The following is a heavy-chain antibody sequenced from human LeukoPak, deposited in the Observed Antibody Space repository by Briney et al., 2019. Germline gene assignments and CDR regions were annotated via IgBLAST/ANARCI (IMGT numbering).Heavy chain of an antibody. Sequence: QPGGSLRLSCAASGFTFSSYWMHWVRQAPGKGLVWVSRINSDGSSTSYADSVKGRFTISRDNAKNTLYLQMNSLRAEDTTVYYCARDRLYSYGFDYWGQGTLVTVSS. V-gene: IGHV3-74*01. D-gene: IGHD5-18*01. J-gene: IGHJ4*02. CDR2: INSDGSST. CDR1: GFTFSSYW. CDR3: ARDRLYSYGFDY.